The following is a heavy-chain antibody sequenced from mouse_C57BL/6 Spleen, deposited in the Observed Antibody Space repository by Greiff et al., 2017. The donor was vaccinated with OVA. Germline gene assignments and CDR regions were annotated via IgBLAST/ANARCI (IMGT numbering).Heavy chain of an antibody. CDR1: GFTFSSYA. CDR3: ARGQSGEDYAMDY. Sequence: DVHLVESGGGLVKPGGSLKLSCAASGFTFSSYAMSWVRQTPEKRLEWVATISDGGSYTYYPDNVKGRFTISRDNAKNNLYLQMSHLKSEDTAMYYCARGQSGEDYAMDYWGQGTSVTVSS. J-gene: IGHJ4*01. CDR2: ISDGGSYT. V-gene: IGHV5-4*01. D-gene: IGHD3-2*01.